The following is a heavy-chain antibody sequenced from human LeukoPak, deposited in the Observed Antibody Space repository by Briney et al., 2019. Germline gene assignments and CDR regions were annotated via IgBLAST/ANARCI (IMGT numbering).Heavy chain of an antibody. Sequence: GESLKISCKGSGYSFTSYWIGWVRQMPGKGLEGMGIIYPGDSDTRYSPSFQGQVTISADKSISTAYLQWSSLKASDTAMYYCARQRDGYNYGGLDAFDIWGQGTMVTVSS. V-gene: IGHV5-51*01. D-gene: IGHD5-24*01. CDR3: ARQRDGYNYGGLDAFDI. CDR1: GYSFTSYW. J-gene: IGHJ3*02. CDR2: IYPGDSDT.